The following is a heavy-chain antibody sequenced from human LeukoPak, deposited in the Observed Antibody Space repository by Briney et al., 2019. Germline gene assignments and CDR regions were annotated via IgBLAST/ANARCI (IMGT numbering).Heavy chain of an antibody. D-gene: IGHD4-17*01. J-gene: IGHJ5*02. V-gene: IGHV2-70*04. CDR1: GYSLSTSGMR. Sequence: SGPALVKPTQTLTLTCTFSGYSLSTSGMRVSWIRQPPGKALEWLARIDWDDDTFYSTSLKTRLTISKDTSKNQVVLTMTNMDPVDTATYYCARTNYGDYRNWFDPWGQGTLVTVSS. CDR2: IDWDDDT. CDR3: ARTNYGDYRNWFDP.